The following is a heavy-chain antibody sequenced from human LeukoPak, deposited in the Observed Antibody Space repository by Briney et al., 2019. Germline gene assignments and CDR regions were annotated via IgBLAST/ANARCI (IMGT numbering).Heavy chain of an antibody. CDR2: ISASGGET. D-gene: IGHD4-11*01. J-gene: IGHJ4*02. V-gene: IGHV3-23*01. CDR1: GFAFSSYA. Sequence: GGSLRLSCAASGFAFSSYAMNWVRQAPGKGLEWISVISASGGETYYAGSVKGRFTISRDNSKNTVYVELNSLGGDDTAVYYCAKGPNESSNYLFDYWGQGTLVTVSS. CDR3: AKGPNESSNYLFDY.